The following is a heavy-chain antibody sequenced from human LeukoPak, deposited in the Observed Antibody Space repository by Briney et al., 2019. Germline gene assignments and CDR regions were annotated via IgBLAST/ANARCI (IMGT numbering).Heavy chain of an antibody. CDR3: AGEATGHFDY. CDR1: LGSTSISSYY. V-gene: IGHV4-39*07. Sequence: PSQTLSPTCTVSLGSTSISSYYCGWIRQPPGKGLEWIGSINYSGNTSYNPPLKSRVTISVDTSKNQFYLMLSAVTAADTAVYYCAGEATGHFDYWGQRTLVTVSS. CDR2: INYSGNT. J-gene: IGHJ4*02. D-gene: IGHD5-12*01.